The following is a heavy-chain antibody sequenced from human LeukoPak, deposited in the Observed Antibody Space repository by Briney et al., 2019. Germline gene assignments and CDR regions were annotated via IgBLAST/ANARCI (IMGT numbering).Heavy chain of an antibody. V-gene: IGHV3-23*01. J-gene: IGHJ4*02. CDR1: GFTFSSYA. Sequence: GGSLRLSCAASGFTFSSYAMSWVRQAPGKGLEWVSAISGSGGSTYYADSVKGRFTISRDNSKNTLYLQMNSLRAEDTAVYYCARGVAAAGIFDYWGQGTLVTVSS. CDR3: ARGVAAAGIFDY. CDR2: ISGSGGST. D-gene: IGHD6-13*01.